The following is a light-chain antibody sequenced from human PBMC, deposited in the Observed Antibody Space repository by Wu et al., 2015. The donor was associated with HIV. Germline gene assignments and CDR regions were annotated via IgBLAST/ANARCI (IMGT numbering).Light chain of an antibody. Sequence: TLSCRASQSVASFLAWYQQKPGQAPRLPIYDASNRATGIPARFSGSGSGTDFTLTISSLEPEDFAVYYCQQRRYWPLYTFGQGTKLEIK. CDR2: DAS. CDR3: QQRRYWPLYT. J-gene: IGKJ2*01. V-gene: IGKV3-11*01. CDR1: QSVASF.